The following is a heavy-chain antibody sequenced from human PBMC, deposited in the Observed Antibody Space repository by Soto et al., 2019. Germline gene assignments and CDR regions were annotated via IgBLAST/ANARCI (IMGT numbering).Heavy chain of an antibody. D-gene: IGHD3-16*02. Sequence: SVKVSCKASGGTFSSYAISWVRQAPGQGLEWMGGIIPIFGTANYAQKFQGRVTITAGESTSTAYMELSSLRSEDTAVYYCARVPIVSVPGAFDIWGQGTMVTVSS. CDR3: ARVPIVSVPGAFDI. J-gene: IGHJ3*02. CDR2: IIPIFGTA. CDR1: GGTFSSYA. V-gene: IGHV1-69*13.